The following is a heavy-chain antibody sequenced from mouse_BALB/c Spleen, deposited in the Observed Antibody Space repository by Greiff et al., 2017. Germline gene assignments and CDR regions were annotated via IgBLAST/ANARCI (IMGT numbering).Heavy chain of an antibody. D-gene: IGHD2-14*01. V-gene: IGHV3-5*02. CDR3: ARDTGRYDVGYWYFDV. CDR2: IYYSGTI. J-gene: IGHJ1*01. CDR1: GISITTGNYR. Sequence: EVKLVESGPGLVKPFQTVSLTCTVTGISITTGNYRWSWIRQFPGNKLEWIGYIYYSGTITYNPSLTSRTTITRDTSKNQFFLEMNSLTAEDTATYYCARDTGRYDVGYWYFDVWGGGTTVTVSS.